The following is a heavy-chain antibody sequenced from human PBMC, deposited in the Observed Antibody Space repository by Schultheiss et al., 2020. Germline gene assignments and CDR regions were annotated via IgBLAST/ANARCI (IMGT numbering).Heavy chain of an antibody. J-gene: IGHJ4*02. CDR1: GFTVSSNY. V-gene: IGHV3-23*01. D-gene: IGHD2-2*01. CDR3: AKDRDIVVVPAACDY. CDR2: ISWNSGSI. Sequence: GGSLRLSCAASGFTVSSNYMSWVRQAPGKGLEWVSGISWNSGSIGYADSVKGRFTISRDNSKNTLYLQMNSLRAEDTAVYYCAKDRDIVVVPAACDYWGQGTLVTVSS.